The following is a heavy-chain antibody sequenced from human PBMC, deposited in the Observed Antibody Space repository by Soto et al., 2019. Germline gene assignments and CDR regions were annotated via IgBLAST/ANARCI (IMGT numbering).Heavy chain of an antibody. CDR3: AKDVGFQQHLFVFDL. V-gene: IGHV1-69*13. J-gene: IGHJ4*02. CDR1: GGTFTDYA. D-gene: IGHD3-10*02. Sequence: SVKVSCKASGGTFTDYAFSWVRQAPGQELEWMGGIIPIFRSSNFAQKFQGRLTIFADASAGTAYMELSSLRSDDTAIYYCAKDVGFQQHLFVFDLWGQGTLVTVSS. CDR2: IIPIFRSS.